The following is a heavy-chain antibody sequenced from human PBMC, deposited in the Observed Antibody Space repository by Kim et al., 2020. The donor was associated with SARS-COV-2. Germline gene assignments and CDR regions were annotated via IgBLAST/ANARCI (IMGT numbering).Heavy chain of an antibody. CDR1: GFTFSSYE. Sequence: GGSLRLSCAAFGFTFSSYEMNWVRQAPGKGLEWVSYISSSGSTIYYADSVKGRFTISRDNAKNSLYLQMNSLRAEDTAVYYCARGLGSYSDDAFDIWGQGTMVTVSS. CDR3: ARGLGSYSDDAFDI. D-gene: IGHD1-26*01. J-gene: IGHJ3*02. V-gene: IGHV3-48*03. CDR2: ISSSGSTI.